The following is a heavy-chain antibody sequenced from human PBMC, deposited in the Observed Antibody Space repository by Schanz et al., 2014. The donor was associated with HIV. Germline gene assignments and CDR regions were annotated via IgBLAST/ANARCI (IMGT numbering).Heavy chain of an antibody. D-gene: IGHD1-26*01. CDR3: ARGRYSGSYYNY. Sequence: QVQLVQSGAEAKKPGASVMLSCKASGYSFTSYDINWVRQATGLGLEWMGWMNPNSGYTGYAQKFQGRVTMTRHTPTSTAYMELSSLRSEDTAVYYCARGRYSGSYYNYWGQGTLVTVSS. CDR2: MNPNSGYT. J-gene: IGHJ4*02. CDR1: GYSFTSYD. V-gene: IGHV1-8*01.